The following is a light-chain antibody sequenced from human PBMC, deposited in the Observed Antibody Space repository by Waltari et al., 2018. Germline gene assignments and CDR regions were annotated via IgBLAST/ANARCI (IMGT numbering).Light chain of an antibody. Sequence: DTVMTHSPDSLVVSLAERATINCKSSQRVFLSGHNYNGLAWYQQKPGQPPKLLIYWASARVSGVPDRFSGSGSETDFSLTISSLQAEDVAVYYCQQNRDTPRTFGQGTKVEIK. CDR1: QRVFLSGHNYNG. CDR2: WAS. CDR3: QQNRDTPRT. V-gene: IGKV4-1*01. J-gene: IGKJ1*01.